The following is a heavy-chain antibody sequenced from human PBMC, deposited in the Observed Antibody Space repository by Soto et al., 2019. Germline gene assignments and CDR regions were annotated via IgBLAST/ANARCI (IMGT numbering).Heavy chain of an antibody. V-gene: IGHV4-30-2*01. D-gene: IGHD2-15*01. J-gene: IGHJ6*02. CDR1: GGSISSGGYS. CDR3: ASRLTVVGGMDV. Sequence: SETLSLTCAVSGGSISSGGYSWSWIRQPPGKGLEWIGYIYHSGSTYYNPSLKSRVTISVDRSKNQFSLKLTSVTAADTAVYYCASRLTVVGGMDVWGQGTTVTV. CDR2: IYHSGST.